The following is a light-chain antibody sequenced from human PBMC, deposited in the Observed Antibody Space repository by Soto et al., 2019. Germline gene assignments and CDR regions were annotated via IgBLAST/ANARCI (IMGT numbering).Light chain of an antibody. V-gene: IGKV1-17*01. Sequence: DIQMTQSPSSLSASVGDRVTITCRASQDIRSDLGWFQQKPGKAPKRLIYAASTLESGVPSRFSGSRSGTEFTLTISRLEPEDFAVYYCQQYDTFGQGTKLEIK. J-gene: IGKJ2*01. CDR3: QQYDT. CDR2: AAS. CDR1: QDIRSD.